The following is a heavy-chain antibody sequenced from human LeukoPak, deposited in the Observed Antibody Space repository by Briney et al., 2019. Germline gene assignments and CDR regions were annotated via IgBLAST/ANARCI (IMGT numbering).Heavy chain of an antibody. V-gene: IGHV3-7*01. J-gene: IGHJ4*02. D-gene: IGHD6-19*01. CDR1: GFTLSNYW. CDR2: IKQDGSEK. Sequence: GGSLRLSCAASGFTLSNYWMSWVRQAPGKGLEWVANIKQDGSEKYYVDSVRGRFTISRDNAKNSLYLQMNSLRAEDTAVYYCARVQQWLFDYWGQGTLVTVSS. CDR3: ARVQQWLFDY.